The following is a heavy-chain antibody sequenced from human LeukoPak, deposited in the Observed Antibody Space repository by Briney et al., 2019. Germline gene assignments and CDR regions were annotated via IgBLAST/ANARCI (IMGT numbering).Heavy chain of an antibody. CDR1: GFTFSSYA. Sequence: GGSLRLSCAASGFTFSSYAMSWVRQAPGKGLEWVSAISGSGGSTYYADSVKGRFTISRDNSKSTLYLQMNSLRAEDTAVYYCAKVPHYDFRSGSPHYFDYWGQGTLVTVSS. CDR3: AKVPHYDFRSGSPHYFDY. V-gene: IGHV3-23*01. CDR2: ISGSGGST. J-gene: IGHJ4*02. D-gene: IGHD3-3*01.